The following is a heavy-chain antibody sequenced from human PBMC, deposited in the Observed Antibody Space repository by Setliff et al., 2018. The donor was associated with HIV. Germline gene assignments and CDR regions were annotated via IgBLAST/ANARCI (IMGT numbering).Heavy chain of an antibody. CDR1: GYSFINYA. CDR3: ARALYGEYGGDLNWFDP. V-gene: IGHV7-4-1*02. CDR2: INTQTGSP. J-gene: IGHJ5*02. Sequence: ASVKVSCKTSGYSFINYAINWVRQAPGQGLQWMGWINTQTGSPTYAQAFTGRFVLSVDSTVTTAYLQISGLKADDTAVYYCARALYGEYGGDLNWFDPWGQGTLVTVSS. D-gene: IGHD4-17*01.